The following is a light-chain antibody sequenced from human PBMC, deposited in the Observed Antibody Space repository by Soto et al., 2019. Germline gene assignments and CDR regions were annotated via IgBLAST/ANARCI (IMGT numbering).Light chain of an antibody. V-gene: IGKV3-20*01. J-gene: IGKJ1*01. CDR1: QSVSSNY. CDR3: QQYGSLPWT. Sequence: ELVLTQYPDTMSLSPGERATLSCRAGQSVSSNYLAWYQQIPGQAPRPLIYGASSRVPGIPDRFSGSGSGTDFTLTISRLEPEDFAVYYCQQYGSLPWTFGQGTKVDIK. CDR2: GAS.